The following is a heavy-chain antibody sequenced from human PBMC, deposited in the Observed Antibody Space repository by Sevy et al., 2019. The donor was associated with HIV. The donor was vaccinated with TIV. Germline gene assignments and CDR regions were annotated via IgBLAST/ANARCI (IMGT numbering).Heavy chain of an antibody. D-gene: IGHD2-2*01. CDR1: GFTFSSYA. V-gene: IGHV3-30*04. J-gene: IGHJ6*02. CDR2: ISYDGSNK. Sequence: GGSLRLSCAASGFTFSSYAMHWVRQAPGKGLEWVAVISYDGSNKYYADSVKGRFTISRDNSKNTLYLQMNSLRAEDTAVYYCAMGYRSSTSCYGSYYYYGMDVWGQGTTVTVSS. CDR3: AMGYRSSTSCYGSYYYYGMDV.